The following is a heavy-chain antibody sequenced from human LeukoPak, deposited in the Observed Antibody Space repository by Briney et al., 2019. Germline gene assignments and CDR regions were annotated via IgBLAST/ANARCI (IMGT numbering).Heavy chain of an antibody. CDR1: GYTFTSYG. J-gene: IGHJ4*02. V-gene: IGHV1-18*01. CDR3: ARGYDSSGYPSPGYDY. CDR2: ISAYNGNT. D-gene: IGHD3-22*01. Sequence: ASVKVSCKASGYTFTSYGISWVRQAPGQGLEWMGWISAYNGNTNYAQKLQGRVTMTTDTSTSTAYMELRSLRSDDTAVYYCARGYDSSGYPSPGYDYWGQGTLVTVSS.